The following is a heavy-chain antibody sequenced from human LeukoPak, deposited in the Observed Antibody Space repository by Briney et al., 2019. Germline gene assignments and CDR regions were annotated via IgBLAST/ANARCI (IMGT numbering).Heavy chain of an antibody. CDR2: ISYDGSNK. CDR3: AKGGGFDWLSLDY. CDR1: GFTFSSYA. D-gene: IGHD3-9*01. J-gene: IGHJ4*02. Sequence: GGSLRLSCAASGFTFSSYAMHWVRQAPGKGLEWVAVISYDGSNKYYADSVKGRFTISRDNSKNTLYLQMNSLRAEDTAVYNCAKGGGFDWLSLDYWGQGTLVTVSS. V-gene: IGHV3-30*04.